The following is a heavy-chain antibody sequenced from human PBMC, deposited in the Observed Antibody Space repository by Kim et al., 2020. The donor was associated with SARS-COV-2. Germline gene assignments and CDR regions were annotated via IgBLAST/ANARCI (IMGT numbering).Heavy chain of an antibody. J-gene: IGHJ4*02. D-gene: IGHD6-19*01. CDR1: GFTFNDYA. V-gene: IGHV3-43D*03. CDR2: ISWDGGST. Sequence: GGSLRLSCAASGFTFNDYAMHWVRQSPGKGLEWVSLISWDGGSTYYADSVKGRFTISRHNSKNSLYLQMNSLRAEDTALYYCAKSVGSSANHYFHYWGQGTLVTVSS. CDR3: AKSVGSSANHYFHY.